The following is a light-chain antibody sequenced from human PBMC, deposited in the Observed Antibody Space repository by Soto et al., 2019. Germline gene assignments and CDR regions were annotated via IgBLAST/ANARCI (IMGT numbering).Light chain of an antibody. CDR2: GAS. CDR3: QQYGSSPIT. CDR1: QTVSSNF. Sequence: IVMTQSPGTLSLSPGDRATLSCSASQTVSSNFLAWYQQRPAQAPRLLIHGASTRATGITDRFSGSVSGTDFTLTISGLEPEDFAVYYCQQYGSSPITFGQGTRLEIK. J-gene: IGKJ5*01. V-gene: IGKV3-20*01.